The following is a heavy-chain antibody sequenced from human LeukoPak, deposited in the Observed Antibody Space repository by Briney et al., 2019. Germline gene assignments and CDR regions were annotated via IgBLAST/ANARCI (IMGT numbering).Heavy chain of an antibody. CDR2: IDDVGSGT. V-gene: IGHV3-74*01. D-gene: IGHD5-18*01. J-gene: IGHJ4*02. CDR3: ARNSDTAMVYDY. Sequence: GGSLRLSCAVSGFTLSSNWMHWVRQVPGKGLEWVSRIDDVGSGTSYADSVKGRFTISRDNAKNSLYLQMNSLRAEDTAVYYCARNSDTAMVYDYWGQGTLVTVSS. CDR1: GFTLSSNW.